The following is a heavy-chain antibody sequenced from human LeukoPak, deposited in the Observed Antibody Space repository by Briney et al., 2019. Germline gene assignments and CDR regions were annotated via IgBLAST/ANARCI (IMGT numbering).Heavy chain of an antibody. Sequence: GGSLRLSCAASGFTFSSYAMSWVRQAPGKGLEWVSAISGSGGSTYYADSVKGRFTISRDNSKNTLYLQMSSLRAEDTAVYYCAKDQGFSSGSPIDYWGQGTLVTVS. J-gene: IGHJ4*02. V-gene: IGHV3-23*01. CDR3: AKDQGFSSGSPIDY. D-gene: IGHD2-15*01. CDR1: GFTFSSYA. CDR2: ISGSGGST.